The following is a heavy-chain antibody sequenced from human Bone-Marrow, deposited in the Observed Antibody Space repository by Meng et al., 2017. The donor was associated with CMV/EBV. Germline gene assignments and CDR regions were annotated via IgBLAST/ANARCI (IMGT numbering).Heavy chain of an antibody. D-gene: IGHD2-2*01. Sequence: SETPSLTCTVSGGSVSSGSYYWSWIRQPPGKGLEWIGYIYYSGSTNYNPSLKSRVTISVDTSKNQSSLKLSSVIAADTAVYYCARDLGADCSSTSCERDYYYYYGMDVCGEGTTVAASS. CDR1: GGSVSSGSYY. J-gene: IGHJ6*04. CDR2: IYYSGST. V-gene: IGHV4-61*01. CDR3: ARDLGADCSSTSCERDYYYYYGMDV.